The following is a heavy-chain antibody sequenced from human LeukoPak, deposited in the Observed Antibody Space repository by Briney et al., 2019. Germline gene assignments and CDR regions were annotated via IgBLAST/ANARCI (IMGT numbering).Heavy chain of an antibody. CDR2: INHSGST. D-gene: IGHD3-22*01. V-gene: IGHV4-34*01. CDR3: ARVYYDSSGSPGYYFDY. Sequence: PSETLSLTCAVYGGSFSGYYWSWIRQPPGKGLEWIGEINHSGSTNYNPSLKSRVTTSVDTSKNQFSLKLSSVTAADTAVFYCARVYYDSSGSPGYYFDYWGQGTLVTVSS. CDR1: GGSFSGYY. J-gene: IGHJ4*02.